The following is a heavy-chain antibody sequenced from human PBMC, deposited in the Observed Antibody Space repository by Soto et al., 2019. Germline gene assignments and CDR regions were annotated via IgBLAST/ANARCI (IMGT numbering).Heavy chain of an antibody. V-gene: IGHV3-15*07. CDR3: TTDSRTSLPEIRFDY. Sequence: TGGSLRLSCVASGFPFSNAWINWVRQVPGKGLEWVGRVKSKTDGGSSDYAAAAKGRFAVSRDDSRNIVYLQMNSLKIEDTGVYYCTTDSRTSLPEIRFDYWGHGTQVTVSS. CDR2: VKSKTDGGSS. J-gene: IGHJ4*01. D-gene: IGHD2-8*01. CDR1: GFPFSNAW.